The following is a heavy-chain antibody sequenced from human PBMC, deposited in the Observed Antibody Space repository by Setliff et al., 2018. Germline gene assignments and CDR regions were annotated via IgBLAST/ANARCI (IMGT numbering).Heavy chain of an antibody. CDR2: IKRITDSGTT. CDR3: TTSPISSGWHSNFDYNMDV. J-gene: IGHJ6*02. Sequence: GGSLRLSCTASGFTFSNAWMSWVRQAPGKGLEWVGRIKRITDSGTTDHAAPVKGRFTVSRDDSISTLHLQMNSLKTEDTAVYYCTTSPISSGWHSNFDYNMDVWGQGTTVTVSS. V-gene: IGHV3-15*01. CDR1: GFTFSNAW. D-gene: IGHD6-19*01.